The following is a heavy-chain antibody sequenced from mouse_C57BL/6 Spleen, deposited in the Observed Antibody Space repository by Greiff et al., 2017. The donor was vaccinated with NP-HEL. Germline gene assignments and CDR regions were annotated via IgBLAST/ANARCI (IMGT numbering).Heavy chain of an antibody. Sequence: QVQLQQPGAELVRPGSSVKLSCKASGYTFTSYWMDWVKQRPGQGLEWIGNIYPSDSETHYTQKFKDKATLTVDKSSSTAYMQLSSLTSEDSAVYYCARATGGPFAYWGQGTLVTVSA. J-gene: IGHJ3*01. V-gene: IGHV1-61*01. D-gene: IGHD3-1*01. CDR3: ARATGGPFAY. CDR1: GYTFTSYW. CDR2: IYPSDSET.